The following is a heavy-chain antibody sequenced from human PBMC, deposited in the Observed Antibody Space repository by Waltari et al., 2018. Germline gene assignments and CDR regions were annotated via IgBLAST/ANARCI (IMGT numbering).Heavy chain of an antibody. CDR1: GGSFRGYY. CDR2: INHSGST. Sequence: QVQLQQWGAGLLKPSETLSLTCAVYGGSFRGYYWTWIRQPPVTGLEWIWEINHSGSTNYNPSLKSRVTISVDTAKNQFSLKLSSVTAADTAVYYCASRRRTYYYDSSGYWLDGMDVWGQGTTVTVSS. V-gene: IGHV4-34*01. J-gene: IGHJ6*02. D-gene: IGHD3-22*01. CDR3: ASRRRTYYYDSSGYWLDGMDV.